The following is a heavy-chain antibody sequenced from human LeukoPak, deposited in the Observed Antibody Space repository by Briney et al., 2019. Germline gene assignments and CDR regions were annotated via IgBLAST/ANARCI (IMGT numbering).Heavy chain of an antibody. CDR3: ARGGCSGGSCYSAYNWFDP. D-gene: IGHD2-15*01. CDR2: INPSGGST. V-gene: IGHV1-46*02. Sequence: ASVKVSCKASGYTFNNYYMEWVRQAPGQGLEWMGMINPSGGSTSYAQKFQGRVTMTRNTSISTAYMELSSLRSEDTAVYYCARGGCSGGSCYSAYNWFDPWGQGTLVTVSS. J-gene: IGHJ5*02. CDR1: GYTFNNYY.